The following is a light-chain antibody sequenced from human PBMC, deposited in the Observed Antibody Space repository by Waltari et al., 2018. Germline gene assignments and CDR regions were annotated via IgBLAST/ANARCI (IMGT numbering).Light chain of an antibody. Sequence: SCRASQSVTKYLAWYQQKTGQAPRLLIYDTSYRATGIPARFSGSCFGTDFTLTISSLEPEDFAIYYCQQRRDWPLTFGVGTKVEIK. J-gene: IGKJ4*01. V-gene: IGKV3-11*01. CDR1: QSVTKY. CDR3: QQRRDWPLT. CDR2: DTS.